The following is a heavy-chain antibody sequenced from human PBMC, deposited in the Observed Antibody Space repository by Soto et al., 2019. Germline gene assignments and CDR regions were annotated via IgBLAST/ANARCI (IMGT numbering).Heavy chain of an antibody. CDR3: ARGLSHRYSSGYAFDI. D-gene: IGHD6-19*01. V-gene: IGHV4-34*01. Sequence: SETLSLTCAVYGGSFSGYYWSWIRQPPGKGLEWIGEINHSGSTNYNPSLKSRVTISVDTSKNQFSLKLSSVTAADMAVYYCARGLSHRYSSGYAFDIWGQGTMVTVSS. CDR2: INHSGST. J-gene: IGHJ3*02. CDR1: GGSFSGYY.